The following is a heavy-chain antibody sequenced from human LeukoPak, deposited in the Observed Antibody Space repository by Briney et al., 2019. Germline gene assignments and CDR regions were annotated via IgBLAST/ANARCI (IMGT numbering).Heavy chain of an antibody. Sequence: GGSLRLSCVASGLNFDDYAMHWVRQAPGKGLEWVSLISADGGSTFSADSVKGRFSISRDNSKNSLYLQMNSLRSEDTAMYYCAKESGKFDYWGQGTLVAVSS. CDR3: AKESGKFDY. CDR2: ISADGGST. V-gene: IGHV3-43*02. CDR1: GLNFDDYA. J-gene: IGHJ4*02.